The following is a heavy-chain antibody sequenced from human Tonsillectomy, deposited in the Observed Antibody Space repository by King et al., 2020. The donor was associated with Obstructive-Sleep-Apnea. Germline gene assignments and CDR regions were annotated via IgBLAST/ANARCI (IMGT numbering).Heavy chain of an antibody. D-gene: IGHD6-13*01. V-gene: IGHV3-73*01. CDR3: TRRSEAAASGMDV. CDR1: GFSFSGSA. J-gene: IGHJ6*02. Sequence: VQLVESGGGLVQPGGSLKLSCAASGFSFSGSAIHWGRQASGKGLEGVGRIRSNPNSYATVYAASVKGRFTISRDESKNTAYLQMNSLKTEDTAVYYCTRRSEAAASGMDVWGQGTTVTVSS. CDR2: IRSNPNSYAT.